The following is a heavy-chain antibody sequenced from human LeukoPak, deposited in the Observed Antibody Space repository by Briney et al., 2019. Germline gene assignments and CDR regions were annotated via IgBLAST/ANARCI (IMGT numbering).Heavy chain of an antibody. CDR3: ARFGWYFGYYFDY. D-gene: IGHD6-19*01. V-gene: IGHV4-34*01. CDR1: GGSFSGYY. Sequence: PSETLSLTCAVYGGSFSGYYWSWIRQPPGKGLEWIGEINHSGSTNYNPSLKSRVTISVDTSKNQFSLKLSSVTAADTAVYYCARFGWYFGYYFDYWGQGTLVTVSS. J-gene: IGHJ4*02. CDR2: INHSGST.